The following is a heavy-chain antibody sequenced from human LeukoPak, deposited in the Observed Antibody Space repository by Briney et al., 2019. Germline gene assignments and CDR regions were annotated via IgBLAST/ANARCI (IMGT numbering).Heavy chain of an antibody. D-gene: IGHD6-19*01. CDR1: GGSFSGYY. V-gene: IGHV4-34*01. CDR3: AIGIAVAGLGNYYYYGMDV. J-gene: IGHJ6*02. CDR2: INHSGST. Sequence: SETLSLTCAVYGGSFSGYYWSWICQPPGKGLEWIGEINHSGSTNYNPSLKSRVTISVDTSKNQFSLKLSSVTAADTAVYYCAIGIAVAGLGNYYYYGMDVWGQGTTVTVSS.